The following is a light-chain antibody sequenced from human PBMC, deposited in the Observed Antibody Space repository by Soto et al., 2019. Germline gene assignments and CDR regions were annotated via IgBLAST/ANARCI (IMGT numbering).Light chain of an antibody. CDR3: QQYESWPYT. J-gene: IGKJ2*01. CDR1: QSVRSN. V-gene: IGKV3-15*01. CDR2: GAS. Sequence: EIVMTQSPVTLSVSPGERATLSCRASQSVRSNLAWYQQKRGRAPRLLIYGASTRATGIPARFSVSGSGTGFTLTISSLQSEDFAVYYCQQYESWPYTFGQGTKLEIK.